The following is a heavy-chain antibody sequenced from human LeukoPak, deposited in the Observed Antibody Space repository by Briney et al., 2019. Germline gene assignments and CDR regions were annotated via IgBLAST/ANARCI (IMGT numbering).Heavy chain of an antibody. J-gene: IGHJ4*02. CDR3: ARENTMIVN. D-gene: IGHD3-22*01. CDR2: INHSGST. Sequence: SGTLSLTCAVYGGSFSGYYWSWIRQPPGKGLEWIGEINHSGSTYYNPSLKSRVTISVDTSKNQFSLKLSSVTAADTAVYYCARENTMIVNWGQGTLVTVSS. CDR1: GGSFSGYY. V-gene: IGHV4-34*09.